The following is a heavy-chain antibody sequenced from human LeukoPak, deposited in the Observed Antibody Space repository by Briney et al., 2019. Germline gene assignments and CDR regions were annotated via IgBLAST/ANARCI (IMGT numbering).Heavy chain of an antibody. D-gene: IGHD3-3*01. J-gene: IGHJ4*02. CDR2: IRCDGSNK. CDR3: AKGEKDFWSGYSIPDFDY. CDR1: GFTFSSYG. V-gene: IGHV3-30*02. Sequence: GGSLRLSCAASGFTFSSYGMHWVRQAPGKGLEWVSLIRCDGSNKYYADSVKGRFTISRDNSKNTLYLQMNSLRAEDTAVYYCAKGEKDFWSGYSIPDFDYWGQGTLVTVSS.